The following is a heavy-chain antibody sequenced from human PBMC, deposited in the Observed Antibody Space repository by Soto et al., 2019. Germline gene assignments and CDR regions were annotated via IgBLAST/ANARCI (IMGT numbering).Heavy chain of an antibody. V-gene: IGHV5-51*01. D-gene: IGHD3-16*01. CDR1: GYKVSTWHNFTSYW. CDR3: TRRAVGAEYFQL. CDR2: IYPGDSDT. J-gene: IGHJ1*01. Sequence: PGESLKISCMGSGYKVSTWHNFTSYWIAWVRQMPGKGLEWMGIIYPGDSDTRYSPSFQGQVTISADKSISTAYLQWSSLKASDTAMYYCTRRAVGAEYFQLWGQGTLVTVSS.